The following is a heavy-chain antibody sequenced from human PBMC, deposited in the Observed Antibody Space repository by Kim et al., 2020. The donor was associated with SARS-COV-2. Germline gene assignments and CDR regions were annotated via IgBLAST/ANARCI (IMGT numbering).Heavy chain of an antibody. V-gene: IGHV4-39*01. D-gene: IGHD2-21*02. Sequence: SETLSLTCTVSGGSISSSSYYWGWIRQPPGKGLEWIGSIYYSGSTYYNPSLKSRVTISVDTSKNQFSLKLSSVTAADTAVYYCARHNTGPLDRLQFSPSTAIGGDFDYWGQGTLVTVSS. J-gene: IGHJ4*02. CDR1: GGSISSSSYY. CDR2: IYYSGST. CDR3: ARHNTGPLDRLQFSPSTAIGGDFDY.